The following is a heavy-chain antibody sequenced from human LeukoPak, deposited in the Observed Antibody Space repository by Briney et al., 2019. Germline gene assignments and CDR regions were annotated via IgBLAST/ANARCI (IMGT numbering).Heavy chain of an antibody. V-gene: IGHV1-18*01. CDR2: ISAYNGNT. CDR3: AREAVVVVAATDYYYYYMDV. D-gene: IGHD2-15*01. J-gene: IGHJ6*03. Sequence: ASVKVSCKASGYTFTSYGISWVRQAPGQGLEWMGWISAYNGNTNYAQKLQGRVTMTTDTSTSTPYMELRRLRSDDTAVYYCAREAVVVVAATDYYYYYMDVWGKGTTVTISS. CDR1: GYTFTSYG.